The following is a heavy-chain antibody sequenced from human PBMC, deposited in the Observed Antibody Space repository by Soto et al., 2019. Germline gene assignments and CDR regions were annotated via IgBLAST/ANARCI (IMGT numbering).Heavy chain of an antibody. CDR2: ISSSTVTM. Sequence: GGSLRLSCAASGFTFSSYSMNWVRQAPGKGLEWISYISSSTVTMYYADSVKGRFTISRERAKNTLYLQMNSLRDEDTAVYYCTRVAAAATFFDSWGQGTLVTVSS. CDR3: TRVAAAATFFDS. D-gene: IGHD6-25*01. CDR1: GFTFSSYS. J-gene: IGHJ4*02. V-gene: IGHV3-48*02.